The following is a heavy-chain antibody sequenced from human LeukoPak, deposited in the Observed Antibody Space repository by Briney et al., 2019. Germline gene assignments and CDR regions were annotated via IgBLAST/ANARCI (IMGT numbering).Heavy chain of an antibody. CDR2: ISSGSSYI. V-gene: IGHV3-21*01. CDR3: ATGVRGYNSALDY. J-gene: IGHJ4*02. Sequence: GGSPRLSCAASGFTFSNYYMNWVRQAPGKGLEWVSSISSGSSYIYYADSLKGRFTISRDNAKNSLYLQMNSLRAEDTAVYYCATGVRGYNSALDYWGQGTLVTVSP. CDR1: GFTFSNYY. D-gene: IGHD6-19*01.